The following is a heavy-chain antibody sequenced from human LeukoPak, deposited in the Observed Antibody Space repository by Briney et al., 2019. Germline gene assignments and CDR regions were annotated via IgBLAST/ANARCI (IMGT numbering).Heavy chain of an antibody. Sequence: SETLSLTCAVYGGSFSGYYWSWIRQPPGKGLEWIGEINHSGGTNYNPSLKSQVTISVDTSKNQFSLKLSSVTAADTAVYYCARVKYGTADYYFDYWGQGTLVSVSS. J-gene: IGHJ4*02. V-gene: IGHV4-34*01. D-gene: IGHD6-13*01. CDR2: INHSGGT. CDR3: ARVKYGTADYYFDY. CDR1: GGSFSGYY.